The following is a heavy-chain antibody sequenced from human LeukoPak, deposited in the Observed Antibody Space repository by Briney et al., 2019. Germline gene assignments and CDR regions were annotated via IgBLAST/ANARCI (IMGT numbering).Heavy chain of an antibody. CDR1: GGSFSGYY. V-gene: IGHV4-34*01. D-gene: IGHD2-2*01. CDR2: INHSGST. Sequence: SETLSLTCAVYGGSFSGYYWSWIRQPPGKGLEWIGEINHSGSTNYNPSLKSRVTISVDTSKNQFSLKLSSVTAADTAVYYCARKRSIVVVPAAGAHNWFDPWGRGTLVTVSS. CDR3: ARKRSIVVVPAAGAHNWFDP. J-gene: IGHJ5*02.